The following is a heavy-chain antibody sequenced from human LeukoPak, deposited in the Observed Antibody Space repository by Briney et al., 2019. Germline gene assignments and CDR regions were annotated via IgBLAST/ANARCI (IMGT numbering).Heavy chain of an antibody. V-gene: IGHV4-38-2*02. CDR3: ARVVASPHYYYMDV. Sequence: KPSETLSLTCTVSGYSISSGYYWGWIRQPPGKGLEWIGSIYHSGSTYYNPSLKSRVTISVDTSKNQFSLKLSSVTAADTAMYYCARVVASPHYYYMDVWGKGTTVTVSS. J-gene: IGHJ6*03. CDR2: IYHSGST. CDR1: GYSISSGYY.